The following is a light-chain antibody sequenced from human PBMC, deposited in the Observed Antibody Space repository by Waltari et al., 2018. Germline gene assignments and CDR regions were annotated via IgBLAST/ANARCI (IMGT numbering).Light chain of an antibody. CDR1: QSISIW. J-gene: IGKJ4*01. CDR2: KGS. Sequence: DIQMTQSPSTLSASVGDRVTITCRASQSISIWLAWYQQKPGKAPKLLIYKGSSLESGAPSRFSGSGSGTQFTLTISRLQPDDFATYYCQQHNSYPLTCGGGTKVEIK. CDR3: QQHNSYPLT. V-gene: IGKV1-5*03.